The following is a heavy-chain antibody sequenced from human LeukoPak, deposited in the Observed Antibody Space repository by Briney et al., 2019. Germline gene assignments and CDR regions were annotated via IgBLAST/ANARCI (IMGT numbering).Heavy chain of an antibody. CDR3: ARVGESDYDSSGYYGY. Sequence: ASVKVSCKASGYTFTSYAMDWVRQAPGQGLGWMGWINTNTGNPTYAQGFTGRFVFSFDTSVSTAYLQISSLKAEDTAVYYCARVGESDYDSSGYYGYWGQGTLVTVSS. D-gene: IGHD3-22*01. J-gene: IGHJ4*02. CDR2: INTNTGNP. V-gene: IGHV7-4-1*02. CDR1: GYTFTSYA.